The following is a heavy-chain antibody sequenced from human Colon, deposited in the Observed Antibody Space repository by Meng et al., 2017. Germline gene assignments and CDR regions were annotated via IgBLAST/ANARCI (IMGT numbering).Heavy chain of an antibody. D-gene: IGHD5-12*01. V-gene: IGHV4-61*01. J-gene: IGHJ5*02. CDR2: IYYSGST. Sequence: QVPLPPSGPKLLKPSETLSLTCTVSGGSVISNSYYWSWIRQPPGKGLEWIGFIYYSGSTNYNPSLKSRVTISVDTSKNQFSLKVSSVTAADTAVYYCARDSGYDKNWFDPWGQGTLVTVSS. CDR1: GGSVISNSYY. CDR3: ARDSGYDKNWFDP.